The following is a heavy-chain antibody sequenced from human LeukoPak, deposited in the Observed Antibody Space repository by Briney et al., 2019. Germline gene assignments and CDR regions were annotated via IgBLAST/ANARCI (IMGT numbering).Heavy chain of an antibody. CDR3: ARDGITIGRGIIIAAGDY. D-gene: IGHD3-10*01. Sequence: GASVKVSCKASGYTFTNYGISWVRQAPGQGLEWMGWISAYTGNTNYAQKLQGRVTMTTDTSTSTAYMELRSLRSDDTAVYYCARDGITIGRGIIIAAGDYWGQGTLVTVSS. CDR1: GYTFTNYG. V-gene: IGHV1-18*01. J-gene: IGHJ4*02. CDR2: ISAYTGNT.